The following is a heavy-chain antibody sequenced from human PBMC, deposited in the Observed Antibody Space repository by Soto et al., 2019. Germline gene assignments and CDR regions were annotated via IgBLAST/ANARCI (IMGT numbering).Heavy chain of an antibody. CDR3: TTPGVTAMVRRYDAFDI. D-gene: IGHD5-18*01. Sequence: EVQLVESGGGLVKPGGSLRLSCAASGFTFSNAWMNWVRQAPGKGLEWVGGIKSKTDGGRTDYAAPVKGRFTISRDDSKNTLYLEMNSLKTEDTAVYYCTTPGVTAMVRRYDAFDIWGQGTMVTVSS. V-gene: IGHV3-15*07. J-gene: IGHJ3*02. CDR1: GFTFSNAW. CDR2: IKSKTDGGRT.